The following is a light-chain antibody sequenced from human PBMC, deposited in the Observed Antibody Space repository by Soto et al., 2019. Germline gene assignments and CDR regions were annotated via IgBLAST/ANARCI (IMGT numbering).Light chain of an antibody. J-gene: IGKJ5*01. CDR1: QTVGSSY. Sequence: EIVLTQSPGTLSLSPGERATLSCRASQTVGSSYLAWYQQKPGQAPRLLIYGASSRATGIPDRFSGSGSGADFTLTISRLEPEDFAVYYCQQYASPTITFGQGTRMEIK. V-gene: IGKV3-20*01. CDR3: QQYASPTIT. CDR2: GAS.